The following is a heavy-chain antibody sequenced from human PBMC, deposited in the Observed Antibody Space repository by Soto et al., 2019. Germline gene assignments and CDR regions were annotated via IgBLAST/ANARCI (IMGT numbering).Heavy chain of an antibody. D-gene: IGHD5-18*01. CDR3: ASEYSYGMFGY. Sequence: QVQLVQSGAEVKKPGASVKVSCKASGYNFTSYGISWVRQAPGQGLEWMGWISTYNGNTNSAQKLQGRVTMTTDTSTSIAYMELRSLRSDDTAVYYCASEYSYGMFGYWGQGTLVTVSS. CDR2: ISTYNGNT. J-gene: IGHJ4*02. V-gene: IGHV1-18*01. CDR1: GYNFTSYG.